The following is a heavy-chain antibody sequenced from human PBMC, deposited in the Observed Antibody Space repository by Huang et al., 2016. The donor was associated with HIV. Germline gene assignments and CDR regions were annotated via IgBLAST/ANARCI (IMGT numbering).Heavy chain of an antibody. J-gene: IGHJ5*02. CDR1: GDSVSSPY. CDR3: VRDQGRLAVGGIDNWFDP. V-gene: IGHV4-59*02. Sequence: QVRLQESGPGLVKPSETLSLSCTVSGDSVSSPYWGWIRHPPGKGLEWIGTVDDSGTNKYNPRLKSRITISVDTSKNGFSLNITSVSAADTAMYFCVRDQGRLAVGGIDNWFDPWGQGALVTVSS. CDR2: VDDSGTN. D-gene: IGHD6-19*01.